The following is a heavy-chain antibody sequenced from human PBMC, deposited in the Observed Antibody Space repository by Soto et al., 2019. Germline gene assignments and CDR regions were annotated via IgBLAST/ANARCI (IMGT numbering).Heavy chain of an antibody. CDR1: GGSISSGGYY. Sequence: PSETLSLTCTVSGGSISSGGYYWSWIRQHPGKGLEWIGYIYYSGSTYYNPSLKSRVTISVDTSKNQFSLKLSSVTAADTAVYYCARGGNYDYYYYGMDVWGQGTTVTVS. D-gene: IGHD4-4*01. J-gene: IGHJ6*02. V-gene: IGHV4-31*03. CDR2: IYYSGST. CDR3: ARGGNYDYYYYGMDV.